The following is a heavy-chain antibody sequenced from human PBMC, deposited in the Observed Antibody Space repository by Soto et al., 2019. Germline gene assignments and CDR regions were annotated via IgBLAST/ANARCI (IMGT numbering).Heavy chain of an antibody. CDR1: GGTFSSYA. CDR2: IIPIFGTA. J-gene: IGHJ4*02. Sequence: QVQLVQSGAEVKKPGSSVKVSCKASGGTFSSYAISWVRQAPGQGLEWMGGIIPIFGTANYAQKFQGRVTITADESTSTAYMELSSLRSEDTAVYYCARASTGWSITMVRGVQNPHDYFDYWGQGTLVTVSS. V-gene: IGHV1-69*01. D-gene: IGHD3-10*01. CDR3: ARASTGWSITMVRGVQNPHDYFDY.